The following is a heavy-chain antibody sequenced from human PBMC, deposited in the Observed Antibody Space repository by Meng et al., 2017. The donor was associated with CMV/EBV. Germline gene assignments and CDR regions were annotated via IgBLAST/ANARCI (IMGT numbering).Heavy chain of an antibody. V-gene: IGHV4-34*01. D-gene: IGHD2-2*01. CDR2: INHSGST. Sequence: YGGSFSGYYWSWIRQPPGKGLEWIGEINHSGSTNYNPSLKSRVTISVDTSKNQFSLKLSSVTAADTAVYYCARGVPAAVSAWRALDIWGQGTMVTVSS. J-gene: IGHJ3*02. CDR3: ARGVPAAVSAWRALDI. CDR1: GGSFSGYY.